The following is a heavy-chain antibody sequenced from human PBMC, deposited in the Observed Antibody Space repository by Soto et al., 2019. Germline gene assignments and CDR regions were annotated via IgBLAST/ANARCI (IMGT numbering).Heavy chain of an antibody. CDR3: VRDRPNTESLTGYFDT. J-gene: IGHJ4*02. Sequence: PGGSLRLSCEASGFVFRTFRMHWVRRAPGKGLEWLATIRFDGSTARYAESVRGRFKISRDNSMNTLYLQLDRLRVEDTAVYYCVRDRPNTESLTGYFDTWGQGTPVTVPQ. V-gene: IGHV3-33*01. CDR1: GFVFRTFR. CDR2: IRFDGSTA. D-gene: IGHD3-9*01.